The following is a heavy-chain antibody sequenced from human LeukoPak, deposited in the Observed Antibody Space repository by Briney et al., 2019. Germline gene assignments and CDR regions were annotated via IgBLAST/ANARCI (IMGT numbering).Heavy chain of an antibody. CDR2: INPNSGGT. CDR3: ASGGSDIVVVPAAINWFDP. V-gene: IGHV1-2*02. Sequence: ASVRVSYTASGYTFTGYFMHWVSQAPGHGLGWMGWINPNSGGTNYAQKFQGRVTMTRDTSISTAYMELSRLRSDDTAVYYCASGGSDIVVVPAAINWFDPWGQGTLVTVSS. D-gene: IGHD2-2*01. J-gene: IGHJ5*02. CDR1: GYTFTGYF.